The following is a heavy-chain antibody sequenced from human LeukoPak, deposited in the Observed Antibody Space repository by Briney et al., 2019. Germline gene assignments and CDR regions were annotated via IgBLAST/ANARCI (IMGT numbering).Heavy chain of an antibody. Sequence: GASVKVSCKASGDTFTAYYMHWVRQAPGQGLEWMGWINPNTGGTNYAQKFQGRVTMTRDTSISTAYMELSRLRSDDTAVYYCAREYGSITMVIWGQGTMVTVSS. V-gene: IGHV1-2*02. D-gene: IGHD3-10*01. J-gene: IGHJ3*02. CDR2: INPNTGGT. CDR1: GDTFTAYY. CDR3: AREYGSITMVI.